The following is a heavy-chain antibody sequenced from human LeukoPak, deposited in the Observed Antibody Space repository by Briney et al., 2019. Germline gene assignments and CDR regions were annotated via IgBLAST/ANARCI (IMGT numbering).Heavy chain of an antibody. V-gene: IGHV3-23*01. Sequence: GGSLRLSCAASGFTFSSYGMSWVRQAPGKGLEWVSAISGSSGSTYYEDSVKGRFTISRDNSKNTLYLQMSSLRAEDTAVYYCAKVDSYGWAWGQGTLVTVSS. J-gene: IGHJ5*02. CDR2: ISGSSGST. CDR3: AKVDSYGWA. CDR1: GFTFSSYG. D-gene: IGHD5-18*01.